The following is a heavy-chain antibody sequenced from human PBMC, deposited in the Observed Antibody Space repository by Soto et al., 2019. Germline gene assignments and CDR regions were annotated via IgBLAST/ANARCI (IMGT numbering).Heavy chain of an antibody. D-gene: IGHD2-15*01. CDR1: GFTFDDYD. V-gene: IGHV3-9*01. CDR3: AKGGGPIVVVVASFDL. J-gene: IGHJ2*01. CDR2: ISWNSGSI. Sequence: ESGGGLVQPGRSQRLSCAASGFTFDDYDMHWVRQAPGKGLEWVSGISWNSGSIGYPDSVKGRFTISRDNAKNSLYLQMNSLRAEDTALYYCAKGGGPIVVVVASFDLWGRGTLVTVSS.